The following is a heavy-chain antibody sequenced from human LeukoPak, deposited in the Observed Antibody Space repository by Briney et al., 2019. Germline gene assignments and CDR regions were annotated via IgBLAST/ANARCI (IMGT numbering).Heavy chain of an antibody. J-gene: IGHJ4*02. V-gene: IGHV3-66*01. CDR2: IYSGGTT. CDR1: GFTVSTKY. CDR3: ATRTNSGNYIGYFDY. D-gene: IGHD1-26*01. Sequence: GGSLTLSCAASGFTVSTKYMSWVRQAPGKGLEWVSVIYSGGTTEYADSVKGRFTISRDNSKNTLYLQMNSLRAEDTAVYYCATRTNSGNYIGYFDYGGREPLATAPS.